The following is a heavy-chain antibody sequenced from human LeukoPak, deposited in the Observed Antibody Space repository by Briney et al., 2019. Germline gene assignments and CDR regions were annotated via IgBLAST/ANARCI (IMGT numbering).Heavy chain of an antibody. D-gene: IGHD2-2*01. CDR1: GFTFSSYW. V-gene: IGHV3-7*01. Sequence: GGSLRLSCAASGFTFSSYWMSWVRQAPGKGLEWVANIKQDGSEKYYVDSVKGRFTISRDNAKNSLYLQMNSLRAEDTAVYYCAREEIVVVPAAKDYYYYYYMDVWGKGPRSPSP. CDR3: AREEIVVVPAAKDYYYYYYMDV. J-gene: IGHJ6*03. CDR2: IKQDGSEK.